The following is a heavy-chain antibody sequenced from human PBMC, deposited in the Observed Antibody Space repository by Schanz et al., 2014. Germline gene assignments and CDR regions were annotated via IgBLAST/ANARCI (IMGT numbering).Heavy chain of an antibody. CDR3: ARSVGMVRRYFDS. CDR1: GGSISNANW. Sequence: QVQLQESGPGLVKPSGTLSLTCAVSGGSISNANWWSWVRQPPGKGLQWIGEVYHSGGTNYNPSRRSRVTIPLDVSKNQFSLRLNSATAADTAVYYCARSVGMVRRYFDSWGQGNLVTVSS. J-gene: IGHJ4*02. CDR2: VYHSGGT. D-gene: IGHD5-18*01. V-gene: IGHV4-4*02.